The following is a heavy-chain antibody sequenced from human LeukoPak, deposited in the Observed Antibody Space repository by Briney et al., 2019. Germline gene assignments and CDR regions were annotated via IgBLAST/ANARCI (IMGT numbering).Heavy chain of an antibody. CDR1: GFIFSSYS. V-gene: IGHV3-21*01. CDR3: ARVVTSPPLFVIDY. J-gene: IGHJ4*02. D-gene: IGHD2-2*01. CDR2: ISSSSSYI. Sequence: GGSLRLSCAASGFIFSSYSMNWVRQAPGKGLEWVSSISSSSSYIYYADSVKGRYTISRDNAKNSLYLQMNSLRAEDTAVYYCARVVTSPPLFVIDYWGQGTLVTVSS.